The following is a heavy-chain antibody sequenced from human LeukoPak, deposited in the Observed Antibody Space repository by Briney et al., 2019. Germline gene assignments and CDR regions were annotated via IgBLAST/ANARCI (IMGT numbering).Heavy chain of an antibody. V-gene: IGHV3-53*01. CDR3: ARDSTSGGLDY. J-gene: IGHJ4*02. D-gene: IGHD1-26*01. CDR1: GFTVSSNY. CDR2: IYSGGST. Sequence: GGSLRLSCAASGFTVSSNYMSWVRQAPGKGLEGVSVIYSGGSTYYADSVKGRFTISRDNSKNTLYLQMNSLRAEDTAVYYCARDSTSGGLDYWGQGTLVTVSS.